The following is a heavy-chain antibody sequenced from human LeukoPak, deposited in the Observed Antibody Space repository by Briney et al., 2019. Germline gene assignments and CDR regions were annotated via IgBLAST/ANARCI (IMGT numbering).Heavy chain of an antibody. CDR1: GFTFSNYW. J-gene: IGHJ6*02. CDR2: IKEDGSEK. CDR3: ARGHYGMDV. Sequence: GGSLRLSCAASGFTFSNYWMTWVRQAPGEGLEWVANIKEDGSEKYYADSVEGRFTVSRDYSKNSLSLQMYSLRAEDTAVYYCARGHYGMDVWGQGTTVIVSS. V-gene: IGHV3-7*01.